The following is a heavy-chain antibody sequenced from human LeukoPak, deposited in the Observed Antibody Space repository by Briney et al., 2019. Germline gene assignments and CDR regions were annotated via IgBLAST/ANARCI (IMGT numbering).Heavy chain of an antibody. D-gene: IGHD3-10*01. CDR3: ARDRWFGELFGYYFDY. Sequence: QPGRSLRLSCAASGFTFSSYGMHWVRQAPGKGLEWGAVIWYDGSNKYYADSVKGRFTISRDNSKNTLYLQMNSLRAEDTAVYYCARDRWFGELFGYYFDYWGQGTLVTVSS. J-gene: IGHJ4*02. V-gene: IGHV3-33*01. CDR2: IWYDGSNK. CDR1: GFTFSSYG.